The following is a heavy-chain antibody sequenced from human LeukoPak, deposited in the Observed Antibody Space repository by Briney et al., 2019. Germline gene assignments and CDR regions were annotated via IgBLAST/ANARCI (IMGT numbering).Heavy chain of an antibody. CDR3: AKSRAVAGPGGHYFDY. CDR2: ISGSGGST. J-gene: IGHJ4*02. CDR1: GFTFSSYG. V-gene: IGHV3-23*01. Sequence: GGTLRLSCAASGFTFSSYGMSWGRQAPGRGLGWVSAISGSGGSTYYADSVKGRFTISRDNSKDTLYLQMNSLRAEDTAVCYCAKSRAVAGPGGHYFDYWGQGTLVTVSS. D-gene: IGHD6-19*01.